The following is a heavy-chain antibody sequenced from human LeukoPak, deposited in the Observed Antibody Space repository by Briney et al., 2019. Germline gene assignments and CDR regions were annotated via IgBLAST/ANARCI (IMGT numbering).Heavy chain of an antibody. J-gene: IGHJ4*02. V-gene: IGHV4-59*01. CDR3: ASGAAYLDY. D-gene: IGHD3-10*01. CDR2: IFYSGST. Sequence: SETLSLTCTVSGGSISTYYWSSIRQPPGKGLEWIGFIFYSGSTNYNPSLKSRVTISVDASKNQFSLRLRSVTAADTAVYYCASGAAYLDYWGQGTLVTVSS. CDR1: GGSISTYY.